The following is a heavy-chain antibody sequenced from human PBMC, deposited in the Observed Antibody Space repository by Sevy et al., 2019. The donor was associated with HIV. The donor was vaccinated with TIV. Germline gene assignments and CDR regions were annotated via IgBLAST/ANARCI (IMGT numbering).Heavy chain of an antibody. CDR2: ISFDGSDK. Sequence: GGSLRLSCAASGFIFSTYGIHWVRQAPGKGLEWVAVISFDGSDKYYADSVRGRFTIPRDNSKNTLYLQMNSLRVEDTAMYYCAKMQGGSYNYYGMDVWGQGTTVTVSS. V-gene: IGHV3-30*18. J-gene: IGHJ6*02. CDR3: AKMQGGSYNYYGMDV. D-gene: IGHD1-26*01. CDR1: GFIFSTYG.